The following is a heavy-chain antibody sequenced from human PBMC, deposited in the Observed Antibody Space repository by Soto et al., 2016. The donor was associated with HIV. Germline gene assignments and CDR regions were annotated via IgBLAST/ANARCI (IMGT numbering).Heavy chain of an antibody. Sequence: DVQLVETGGGLVQPGGSLRLSCEVSGFTVSDSYMAWVRQAPGKGLQWVAFIYTGGTTYYADSVKGRFIISRDNSKNRLYLEMNSLRAEDTAVYYCARGDDVTGYYLEYWGQGTLVTFSS. CDR3: ARGDDVTGYYLEY. CDR2: IYTGGTT. V-gene: IGHV3-53*02. D-gene: IGHD3-9*01. J-gene: IGHJ4*02. CDR1: GFTVSDSY.